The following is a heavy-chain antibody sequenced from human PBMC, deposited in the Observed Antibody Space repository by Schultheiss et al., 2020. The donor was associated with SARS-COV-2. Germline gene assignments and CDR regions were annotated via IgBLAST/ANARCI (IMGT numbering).Heavy chain of an antibody. J-gene: IGHJ6*02. CDR1: GGTFSSYA. V-gene: IGHV1-18*01. D-gene: IGHD3-3*01. CDR2: ISAYNGNT. CDR3: ARENMRFLDNQAYYYYYGMDV. Sequence: ASVKVSCKASGGTFSSYAITWVRQAPGQGLEWMGWISAYNGNTNYAQKLQGRVTMTTDTSTSTAYMELRSLRSDDTAVYYCARENMRFLDNQAYYYYYGMDVWGQGTTVTVSS.